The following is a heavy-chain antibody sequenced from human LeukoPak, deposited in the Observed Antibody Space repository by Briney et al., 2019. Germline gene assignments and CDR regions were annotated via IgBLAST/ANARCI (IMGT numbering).Heavy chain of an antibody. CDR2: ISYDGSNK. CDR3: QSTDYGRFDY. Sequence: GRSLRLSCAASGFTFSSYAMHWVRQAPGKGLEWVAVISYDGSNKYYADSVKGRFTISRDNSKNTLYLQMNSLRAEDTAVYYCQSTDYGRFDYWGQGTLVTVSS. CDR1: GFTFSSYA. J-gene: IGHJ4*02. V-gene: IGHV3-30*04. D-gene: IGHD4/OR15-4a*01.